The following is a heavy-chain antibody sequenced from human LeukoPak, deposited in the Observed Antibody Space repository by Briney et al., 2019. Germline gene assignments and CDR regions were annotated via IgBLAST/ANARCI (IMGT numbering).Heavy chain of an antibody. CDR2: IGGGGGST. Sequence: GGSLRLSCAASGFTFSSYAMSWVRQAPGKGLEWVSAIGGGGGSTYYADSVKGRFTISRDNSKNTLYLQMNSLRAEDTAVYYCAPIAVAGTPSPGYWGQGTLVTVSS. D-gene: IGHD6-19*01. CDR3: APIAVAGTPSPGY. V-gene: IGHV3-23*01. CDR1: GFTFSSYA. J-gene: IGHJ4*02.